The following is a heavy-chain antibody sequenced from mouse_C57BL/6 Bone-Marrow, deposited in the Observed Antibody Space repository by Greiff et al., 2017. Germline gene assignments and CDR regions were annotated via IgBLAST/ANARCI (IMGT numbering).Heavy chain of an antibody. CDR3: ARDSNDVDYYAMDY. J-gene: IGHJ4*01. D-gene: IGHD2-12*01. V-gene: IGHV1-50*01. CDR2: INPSDSNT. CDR1: GYTFTSYW. Sequence: QVQLQQPGAELVKPGASVKLSCKASGYTFTSYWMQWVKQRPGQGLEWIGEINPSDSNTNYNQKFKGKATLTVDTSSSTAYMQLSSLTSEDSAVYDGARDSNDVDYYAMDYWGQGTSVTVSA.